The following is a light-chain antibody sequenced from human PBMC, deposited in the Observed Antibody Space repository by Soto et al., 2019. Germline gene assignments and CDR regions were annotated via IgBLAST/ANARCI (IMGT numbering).Light chain of an antibody. CDR3: QAWDSRTEV. Sequence: SYELTQPPSVSVSPGQTASITCSGDKLGDKYASWYQQKPGQSPVVVIYEDTKRPSGIPERFSGCNSGNTATLTISGTQPMDEADYYCQAWDSRTEVFGSGTKLTVL. CDR2: EDT. J-gene: IGLJ1*01. CDR1: KLGDKY. V-gene: IGLV3-1*01.